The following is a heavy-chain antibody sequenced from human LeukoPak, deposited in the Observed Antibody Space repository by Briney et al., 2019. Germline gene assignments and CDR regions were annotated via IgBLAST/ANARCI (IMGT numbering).Heavy chain of an antibody. V-gene: IGHV1-3*01. CDR1: GGTFSSYA. CDR3: AREKAGYSYGYGPYYYYYGMDV. J-gene: IGHJ6*02. D-gene: IGHD5-18*01. CDR2: INAGNGNT. Sequence: GASVKVSCKASGGTFSSYAISWVRQAPGQRLEWMGWINAGNGNTKYSQKFQGRVTFTRDTSASTAYMELSSLRAEDTAVYYCAREKAGYSYGYGPYYYYYGMDVWGQGTTVTVSS.